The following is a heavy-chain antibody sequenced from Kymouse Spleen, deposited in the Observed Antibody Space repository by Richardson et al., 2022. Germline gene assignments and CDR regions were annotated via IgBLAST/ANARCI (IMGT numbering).Heavy chain of an antibody. CDR3: TREQWLGGGMDV. Sequence: EVQLVESGGGLVQPGGSLKLSCAASGFTFSGSAMHWVRQASGKGLEWVGRIRSKANSYATAYAASVKGRFTISRDDSKNTAYLQMNSLKTEDTAVYYCTREQWLGGGMDVWGQGTTVTVSS. CDR2: IRSKANSYAT. D-gene: IGHD6-19*01. J-gene: IGHJ6*02. CDR1: GFTFSGSA. V-gene: IGHV3-73*02.